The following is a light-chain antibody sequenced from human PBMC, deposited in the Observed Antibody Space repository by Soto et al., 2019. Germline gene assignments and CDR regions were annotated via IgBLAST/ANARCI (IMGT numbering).Light chain of an antibody. Sequence: EIVLTQSPATLSLSPGARAPLSCRARQSVSSYLAWYQQQPGQAPRLLIYDASNRATGIPARFSGSGSGTDFTLTISSLEPEDFAVYYCQQRSNWPPSITFGQGTRLEIK. CDR3: QQRSNWPPSIT. CDR1: QSVSSY. CDR2: DAS. J-gene: IGKJ5*01. V-gene: IGKV3-11*01.